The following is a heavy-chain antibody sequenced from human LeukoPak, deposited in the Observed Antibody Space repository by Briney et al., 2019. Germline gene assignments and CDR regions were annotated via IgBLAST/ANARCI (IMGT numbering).Heavy chain of an antibody. CDR3: ARDPYSSSSFDY. Sequence: GGSLRLSCAASGFSFSSYNMNWVRQTPGKGLEWVSSITSSSTYTFYADSVKGRFTISRDNARNSLYLQMNSLRAEDTAVYYCARDPYSSSSFDYWGQGTLVTVSS. J-gene: IGHJ4*02. V-gene: IGHV3-21*01. CDR2: ITSSSTYT. D-gene: IGHD6-6*01. CDR1: GFSFSSYN.